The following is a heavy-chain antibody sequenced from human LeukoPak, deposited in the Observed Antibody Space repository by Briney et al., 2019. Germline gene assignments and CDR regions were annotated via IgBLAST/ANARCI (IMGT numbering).Heavy chain of an antibody. Sequence: SETLSLTCTVSGGSISSYYWSWIRQPPGKGLEWIGNIYDSGNTNYNPSLKSRVTISVDTSKSQCSLKLSSVTAADTAVYYCARQSISGSSLSYFDYWGQGTLVNVSS. CDR3: ARQSISGSSLSYFDY. J-gene: IGHJ4*02. D-gene: IGHD3-22*01. CDR1: GGSISSYY. V-gene: IGHV4-59*01. CDR2: IYDSGNT.